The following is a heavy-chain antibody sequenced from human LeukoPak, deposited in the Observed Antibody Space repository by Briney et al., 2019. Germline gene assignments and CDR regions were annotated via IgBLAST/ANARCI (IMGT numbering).Heavy chain of an antibody. CDR2: ISSSGSTI. J-gene: IGHJ3*02. D-gene: IGHD3-10*01. Sequence: GSLRLSCAASGFTFSDYYMSWIRQAPGKGLEWVSYISSSGSTIYYADSVKGRFTISRDNAKNSLYLQMNSLRAEDTAVYYCARDSATMVRGVSAFDIWGQGTMVTVSS. CDR1: GFTFSDYY. CDR3: ARDSATMVRGVSAFDI. V-gene: IGHV3-11*01.